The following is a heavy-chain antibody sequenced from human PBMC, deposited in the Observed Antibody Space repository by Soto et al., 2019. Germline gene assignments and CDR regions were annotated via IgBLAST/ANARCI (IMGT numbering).Heavy chain of an antibody. CDR1: GGSITNNNYY. CDR2: INYVGSA. J-gene: IGHJ6*02. Sequence: SETLSLTCTVSGGSITNNNYYWSWIRQHPGKGLEWIGYINYVGSAYYNPSLKSRLTLSVDTSKNQFFLKLSSVTAADTAVYYCARDLVGYSYGWGYYYGMDVWGQGTTVTVSS. V-gene: IGHV4-30-4*01. D-gene: IGHD5-18*01. CDR3: ARDLVGYSYGWGYYYGMDV.